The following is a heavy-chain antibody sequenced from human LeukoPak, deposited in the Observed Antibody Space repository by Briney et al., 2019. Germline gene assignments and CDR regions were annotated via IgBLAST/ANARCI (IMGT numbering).Heavy chain of an antibody. Sequence: GGSLRLSCAASGFTFSSSAMSWVRQAPGKGPEWVSAISNNGGYTYYADSVQGRFTISRDNSKSTLCLQMNSLRAEDTAVYYCAKQLGYCSDGSCYFPYWGQGTLVTVSS. J-gene: IGHJ4*02. CDR3: AKQLGYCSDGSCYFPY. CDR2: ISNNGGYT. D-gene: IGHD2-15*01. CDR1: GFTFSSSA. V-gene: IGHV3-23*01.